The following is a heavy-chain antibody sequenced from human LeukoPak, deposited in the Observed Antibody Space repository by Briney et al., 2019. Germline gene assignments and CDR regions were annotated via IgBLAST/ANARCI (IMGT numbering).Heavy chain of an antibody. CDR3: ARVYTHCGGDCYYFDY. CDR2: MNPNSGNT. V-gene: IGHV1-8*01. CDR1: GYTFTSYG. Sequence: GASVKVSCKASGYTFTSYGINWVRQATGQGLEWMGWMNPNSGNTGYAQKFQGRVTMTRNTSISTAYMELNSLRSEDTAVYYCARVYTHCGGDCYYFDYWGQGTLVTVSS. D-gene: IGHD2-21*02. J-gene: IGHJ4*02.